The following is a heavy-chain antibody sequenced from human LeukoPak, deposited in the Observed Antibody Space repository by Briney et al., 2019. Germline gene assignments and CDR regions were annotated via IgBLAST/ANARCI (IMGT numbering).Heavy chain of an antibody. CDR1: GFTFSSYA. J-gene: IGHJ4*02. D-gene: IGHD3-16*01. CDR3: AKDKLGGSYFDY. CDR2: ISGSGGST. Sequence: GGSLRLSCAASGFTFSSYAMSWVRQAPGKGLEWVSAISGSGGSTYYADSVKGRFTISRDNSKNTLYLQMDSLRAEDTAVYYCAKDKLGGSYFDYWGQGTLVTVSS. V-gene: IGHV3-23*01.